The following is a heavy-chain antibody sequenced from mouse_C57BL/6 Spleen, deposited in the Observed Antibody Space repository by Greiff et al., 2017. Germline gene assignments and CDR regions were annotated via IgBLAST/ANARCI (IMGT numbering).Heavy chain of an antibody. CDR1: GYTFTDYE. J-gene: IGHJ2*01. V-gene: IGHV1-15*01. CDR3: TIYYGNYFDY. CDR2: IDPETGGT. Sequence: QVQLQQSGAELVRPGASVTLSCKASGYTFTDYEMHWVKQTPVNGLEWIGAIDPETGGTAYNQTFKGKAILTADKSSSTAYMELRSLTSEDSAVYYCTIYYGNYFDYWGQGTTLTVSS. D-gene: IGHD2-1*01.